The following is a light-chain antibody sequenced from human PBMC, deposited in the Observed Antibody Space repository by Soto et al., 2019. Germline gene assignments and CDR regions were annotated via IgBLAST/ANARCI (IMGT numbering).Light chain of an antibody. CDR3: QEYKTYA. J-gene: IGKJ2*01. Sequence: DIQLTQSPSTLSAYVGDIVNITCRASQSISDWLAWYQQKAGKAPELLISDASTLATGVPSRFSGSGSGTEFTLTISSLQTDDSATYFCQEYKTYAFGPGTKVDIK. CDR1: QSISDW. CDR2: DAS. V-gene: IGKV1-5*01.